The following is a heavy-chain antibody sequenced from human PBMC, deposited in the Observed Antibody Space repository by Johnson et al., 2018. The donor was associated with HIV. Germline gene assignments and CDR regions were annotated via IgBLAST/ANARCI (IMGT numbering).Heavy chain of an antibody. CDR3: ARDGNAGYCTNGVCYNDAFDI. V-gene: IGHV3-33*05. CDR1: GFTFSSYD. Sequence: VQLVESGGGVVQPGRSLRLSCAAFGFTFSSYDMHWVRQPPGKGLEWVAGISYDGSKEYYVDSVKGRFTISRDKAKNTLHLQMNSLRAEDTAVYYCARDGNAGYCTNGVCYNDAFDIWGQGIMVTVSS. CDR2: ISYDGSKE. D-gene: IGHD2-8*01. J-gene: IGHJ3*02.